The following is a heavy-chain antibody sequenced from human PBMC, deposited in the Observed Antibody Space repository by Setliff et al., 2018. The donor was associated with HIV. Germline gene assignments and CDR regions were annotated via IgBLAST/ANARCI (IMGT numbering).Heavy chain of an antibody. Sequence: PSETLSLTCAVYGGSFSGYYWSWIRQSPGKGLEWIGEINHSGGTNYSPSLKSRVTISVDTSKNQFSLKLSSVNAADTAVYYCARGARRVIAVAGRFDYWGQGTLGTVSS. D-gene: IGHD6-19*01. J-gene: IGHJ4*02. CDR3: ARGARRVIAVAGRFDY. CDR2: INHSGGT. V-gene: IGHV4-34*01. CDR1: GGSFSGYY.